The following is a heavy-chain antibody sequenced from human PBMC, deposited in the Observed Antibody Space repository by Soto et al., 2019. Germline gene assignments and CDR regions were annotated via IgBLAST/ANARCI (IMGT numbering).Heavy chain of an antibody. D-gene: IGHD2-15*01. J-gene: IGHJ6*02. CDR1: GFTFSSYE. Sequence: GGSLRLSCAASGFTFSSYEMNWVRQAPGKGLEWVSYISSSGSTIYYADSVKGRFTISRDNAKNSLYLQMNSLRAEDTAVYYCARVSSYCSGGSCYSWYYGMDVWGQGTTVTVSS. CDR2: ISSSGSTI. CDR3: ARVSSYCSGGSCYSWYYGMDV. V-gene: IGHV3-48*03.